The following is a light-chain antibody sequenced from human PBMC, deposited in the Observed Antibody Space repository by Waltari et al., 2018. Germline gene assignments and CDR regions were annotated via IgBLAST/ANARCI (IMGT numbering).Light chain of an antibody. CDR1: QSVTSIS. J-gene: IGKJ4*01. V-gene: IGKV3-20*01. CDR3: QQYDGEVVT. CDR2: GTS. Sequence: EIVLTQSTGTLSLSPGERATLSCRASQSVTSISLSWYQQKLGQAPRLLIYGTSSRATGTPDRFSGSGSGTDFTLTISRLEPEDVAVYYCQQYDGEVVTFGGGTKVEI.